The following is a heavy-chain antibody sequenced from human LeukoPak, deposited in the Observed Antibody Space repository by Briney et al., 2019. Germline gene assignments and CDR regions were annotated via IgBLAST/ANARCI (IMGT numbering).Heavy chain of an antibody. CDR3: ARDPPID. V-gene: IGHV4-38-2*02. Sequence: PSETLSLTCTVSGYSISSGYYWGWIRQPPGKGLEWIGSIYHSGSTYYNPSLKSRVTISVDTSKNQFSLKLSSVTAADMAVYYCARDPPIDWGQGTLVTVSS. CDR2: IYHSGST. D-gene: IGHD1-26*01. CDR1: GYSISSGYY. J-gene: IGHJ1*01.